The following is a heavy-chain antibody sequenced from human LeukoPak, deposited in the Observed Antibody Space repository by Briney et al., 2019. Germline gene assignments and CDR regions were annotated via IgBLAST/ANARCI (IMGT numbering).Heavy chain of an antibody. Sequence: PSETLSLTCAVSGDAINSGGYFWTWVRQPPGKGPECIGYFANTAFAYYNPSLKNRVIMSLDTSKNQFSLRLNSVTAADTAVYYCARVRGSTFYIHYWGRGTLVTVSS. CDR1: GDAINSGGYF. V-gene: IGHV4-30-4*07. CDR2: FANTAFA. J-gene: IGHJ4*02. D-gene: IGHD2/OR15-2a*01. CDR3: ARVRGSTFYIHY.